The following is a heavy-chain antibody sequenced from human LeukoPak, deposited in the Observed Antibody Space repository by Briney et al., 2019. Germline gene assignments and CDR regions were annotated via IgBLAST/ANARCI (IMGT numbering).Heavy chain of an antibody. J-gene: IGHJ4*02. Sequence: ASVKVSCKVSGGTFISYAISWVRQAPGQGLEWMGRIIPIFGTANYAQKFQGRVTITTDESTSTAYMELSSLRSEDTAVYYCAVTRTGTVTTFDYWGQGTLVTVSS. CDR1: GGTFISYA. D-gene: IGHD4-17*01. CDR3: AVTRTGTVTTFDY. CDR2: IIPIFGTA. V-gene: IGHV1-69*05.